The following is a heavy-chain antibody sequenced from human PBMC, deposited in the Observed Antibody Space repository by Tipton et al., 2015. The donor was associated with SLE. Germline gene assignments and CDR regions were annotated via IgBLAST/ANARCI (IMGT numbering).Heavy chain of an antibody. CDR2: ISDGSST. CDR1: GFTFSSYW. D-gene: IGHD1-26*01. Sequence: SLRLSCAASGFTFSSYWMSWVRQAPGKGLVWVSRISDGSSTTYADSVRGRFTISRDNAKNTLYLQMNSLRAEDTAVYYCARYSRGSLDSWGQGTLVTVSS. J-gene: IGHJ4*02. CDR3: ARYSRGSLDS. V-gene: IGHV3-74*03.